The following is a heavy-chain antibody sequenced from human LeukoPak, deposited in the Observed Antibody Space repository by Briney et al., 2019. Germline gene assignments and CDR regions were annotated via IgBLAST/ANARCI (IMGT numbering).Heavy chain of an antibody. V-gene: IGHV3-23*01. D-gene: IGHD4/OR15-4a*01. CDR1: GFTFSNAW. CDR3: AKDANPRTNYYGMDV. J-gene: IGHJ6*02. Sequence: PGGSLRLSCATSGFTFSNAWMSWVRQAPGKGLEWVSAISGSGGSTYYADSVKGRFTISRDNSKNTLYLQMNSLRAEDTAVYYCAKDANPRTNYYGMDVWGQGTTVTVSS. CDR2: ISGSGGST.